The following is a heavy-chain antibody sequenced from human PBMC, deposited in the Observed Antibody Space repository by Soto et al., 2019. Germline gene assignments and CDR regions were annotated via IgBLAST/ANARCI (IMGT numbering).Heavy chain of an antibody. D-gene: IGHD3-10*01. V-gene: IGHV4-34*01. Sequence: SETLSLTCAVYGGSFSGYYWSWIRQPPGKGLEWIGEINHSGSTNYNPSLKSRVTISVDTSKNQFSLKLSSVTAADTAVYYCGRGRGSGSYPLYYYYYGMDVWGQGTTVTVSS. J-gene: IGHJ6*02. CDR1: GGSFSGYY. CDR3: GRGRGSGSYPLYYYYYGMDV. CDR2: INHSGST.